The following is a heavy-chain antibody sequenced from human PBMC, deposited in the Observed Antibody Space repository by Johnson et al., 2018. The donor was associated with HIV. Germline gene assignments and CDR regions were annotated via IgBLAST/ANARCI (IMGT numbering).Heavy chain of an antibody. CDR3: ARAADSGGLWCGEEKAFDS. J-gene: IGHJ3*02. V-gene: IGHV3-66*01. D-gene: IGHD3-10*01. Sequence: VQLVESGGGLVQPGGSLRLSCAASGFTFSDHYMDWVRQAPGKGLEWVSLIYSGGSTYYADSVKGRFTISRDNSQNTLYLQMNTLRAEDTAGYYCARAADSGGLWCGEEKAFDSWGQGTMVTVSS. CDR1: GFTFSDHY. CDR2: IYSGGST.